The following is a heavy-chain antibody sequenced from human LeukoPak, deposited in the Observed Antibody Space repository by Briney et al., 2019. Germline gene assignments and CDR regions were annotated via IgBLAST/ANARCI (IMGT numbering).Heavy chain of an antibody. CDR3: ARDLGYYDFWSGSDRVLDY. CDR2: ISSSSSYI. V-gene: IGHV3-21*01. J-gene: IGHJ4*02. D-gene: IGHD3-3*01. Sequence: GGSLRLSCAASGFTFSSYSMNWVRQAPGKGLEWVSSISSSSSYIYYADSVKGRFTISRDNAKNSLYLQMNSLRAEDTAVYYCARDLGYYDFWSGSDRVLDYWGQGTLVTVSS. CDR1: GFTFSSYS.